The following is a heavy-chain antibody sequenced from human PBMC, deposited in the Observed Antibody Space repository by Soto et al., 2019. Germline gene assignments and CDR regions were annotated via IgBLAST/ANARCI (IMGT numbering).Heavy chain of an antibody. Sequence: GALRLSCAASGFTFSSYASSWVRQAPGKGLEWVSVISGSDDSTYYADSVKGRFTISRDNSKNTLYLQMNSLRAEDTAVYYCAKRSSSSTFDFWGQGTLVTVSS. V-gene: IGHV3-23*01. CDR1: GFTFSSYA. CDR2: ISGSDDST. D-gene: IGHD6-6*01. CDR3: AKRSSSSTFDF. J-gene: IGHJ4*02.